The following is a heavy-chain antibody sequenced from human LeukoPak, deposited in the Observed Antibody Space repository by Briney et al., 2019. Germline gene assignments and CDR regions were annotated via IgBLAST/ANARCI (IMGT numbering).Heavy chain of an antibody. CDR1: GFTFTTNW. D-gene: IGHD5-18*01. J-gene: IGHJ4*02. Sequence: GGSLRLSCAASGFTFTTNWMSWVRQTPGKGLEWVANIKEDGSKIYYVDSVRGRFTISRDNSKNTLYLQMNSLRAEDTAVYYCAKAAGRGYNYGDYFDYWGQGTLVTVSS. V-gene: IGHV3-7*05. CDR2: IKEDGSKI. CDR3: AKAAGRGYNYGDYFDY.